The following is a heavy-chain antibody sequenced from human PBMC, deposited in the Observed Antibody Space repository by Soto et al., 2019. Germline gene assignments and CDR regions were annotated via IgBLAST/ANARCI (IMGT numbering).Heavy chain of an antibody. V-gene: IGHV4-4*07. CDR2: IYSSGST. CDR1: GASISSYD. CDR3: ARDGYSLRAFDI. Sequence: QVQLQESGPGLVRPSETLSLTCSVSGASISSYDWSWIRQPAGKGLEWIGRIYSSGSTNYNPSLKSRVTMSVDTSKKQFSLTLSSVTAADTAVYYCARDGYSLRAFDIWGQGTMVTVSS. D-gene: IGHD5-18*01. J-gene: IGHJ3*02.